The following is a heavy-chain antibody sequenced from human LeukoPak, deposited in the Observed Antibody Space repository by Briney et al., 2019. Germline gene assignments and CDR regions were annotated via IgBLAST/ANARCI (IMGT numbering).Heavy chain of an antibody. CDR1: GYTFTSYG. Sequence: ASVKVSCKASGYTFTSYGISWVRQAPGQGLEWMGWISAYNGNTNYAQKLQGRVTMTTETSTSTAYMELRSLRSDDTAVYYCARSIVDRSKFGYWGHGTLVTVSS. CDR2: ISAYNGNT. CDR3: ARSIVDRSKFGY. D-gene: IGHD6-6*01. J-gene: IGHJ4*01. V-gene: IGHV1-18*01.